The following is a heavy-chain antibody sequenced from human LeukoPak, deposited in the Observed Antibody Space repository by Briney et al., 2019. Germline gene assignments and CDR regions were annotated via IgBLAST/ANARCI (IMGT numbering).Heavy chain of an antibody. CDR3: AKLKVGDFDY. CDR2: ISGSSGIT. V-gene: IGHV3-23*01. CDR1: GFPDSSNY. D-gene: IGHD1-26*01. Sequence: GGSLRLSRAASGFPDSSNYMSGVRQAPGKGLEWVSSISGSSGITYYADSVKGRFTISRDNSKNTLYLQMNSLRGEDTAVYYCAKLKVGDFDYWGQGTLVTVSS. J-gene: IGHJ4*02.